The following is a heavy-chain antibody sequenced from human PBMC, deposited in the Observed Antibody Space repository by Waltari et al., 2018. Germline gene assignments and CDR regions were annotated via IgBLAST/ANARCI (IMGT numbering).Heavy chain of an antibody. D-gene: IGHD3-10*02. J-gene: IGHJ6*02. CDR3: AEAGLYVRDYYYDYTMGV. CDR2: ISGSGAAI. Sequence: EVQLLESGGGLVQPGGSLSLSCAASGFTFSSYAMSWVRQAPGKGLGWVSSISGSGAAIFYADSVKGRFTISRDNSKNTVYLQMISLRAEDTAVYYCAEAGLYVRDYYYDYTMGVWGQGTTVTVSS. V-gene: IGHV3-23*01. CDR1: GFTFSSYA.